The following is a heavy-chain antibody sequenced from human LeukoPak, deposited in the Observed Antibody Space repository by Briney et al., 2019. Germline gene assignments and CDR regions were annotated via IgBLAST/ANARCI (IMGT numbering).Heavy chain of an antibody. CDR2: IYYSGST. D-gene: IGHD3-16*02. CDR1: DGSFSSYY. CDR3: ARAVITFGGVVAKGFDC. V-gene: IGHV4-59*01. Sequence: SETLSLTCTVSDGSFSSYYWSWIRQPPGKGLEWIGYIYYSGSTDYNPSLKSRVTISIDTSKNQFSLNLSSVTAADTAVYYCARAVITFGGVVAKGFDCWGQGTLVTVSS. J-gene: IGHJ4*02.